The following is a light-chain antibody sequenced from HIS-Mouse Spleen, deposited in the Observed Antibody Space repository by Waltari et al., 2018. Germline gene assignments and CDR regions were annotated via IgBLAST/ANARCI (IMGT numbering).Light chain of an antibody. CDR3: AAWDDSLNVV. CDR1: SSNIGSNT. Sequence: QSVLTQPPSASGTPGQRVTISCSGRSSNIGSNTVNWYQLLPGTAPKLLIYSNNRRPSGVPDRFSGSKSGTSASLAISGRQSEDEADYYCAAWDDSLNVVFGGGTKLTVL. J-gene: IGLJ2*01. CDR2: SNN. V-gene: IGLV1-44*01.